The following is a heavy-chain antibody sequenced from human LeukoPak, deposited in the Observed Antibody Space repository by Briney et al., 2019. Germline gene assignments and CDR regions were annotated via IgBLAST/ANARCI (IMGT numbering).Heavy chain of an antibody. V-gene: IGHV3-49*04. D-gene: IGHD2-8*01. Sequence: GGSLRLSCTASGFTFGDYAMSWVRQAPGKGLEWVGFIRSKAYGGTTEFAASVKGRFTISRDDSKSIAYLQMNSLKTEDTAVYYCTTSLSGYCTNGVCLDYWGQGTLVTVSS. CDR1: GFTFGDYA. J-gene: IGHJ4*02. CDR3: TTSLSGYCTNGVCLDY. CDR2: IRSKAYGGTT.